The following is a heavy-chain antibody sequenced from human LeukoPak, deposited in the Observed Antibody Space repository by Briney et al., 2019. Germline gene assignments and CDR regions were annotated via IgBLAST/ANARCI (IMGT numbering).Heavy chain of an antibody. J-gene: IGHJ6*03. CDR2: IYYSGST. Sequence: PSETLSLTCTVSGGSISSYYWSWIRQPPGKGLEWIGYIYYSGSTNYNPSLKSRVTISVDTSKNQFSLKLSSVTAADTAVYYCARSHSDWDYYYYYMDVWGKGTTVTVSS. D-gene: IGHD3-9*01. CDR3: ARSHSDWDYYYYYMDV. V-gene: IGHV4-59*01. CDR1: GGSISSYY.